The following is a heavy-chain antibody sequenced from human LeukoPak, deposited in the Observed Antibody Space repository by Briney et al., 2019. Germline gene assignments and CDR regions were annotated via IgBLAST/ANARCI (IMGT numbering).Heavy chain of an antibody. CDR3: AASGGYSSSWSL. Sequence: NPSETLSLTCSVSGGLIKTYYWHWLRQPPGKGLEWIADMYYSGITSYNPSLRSRVTMSVDTSRNQVSLNLNSVSAADTAVYYCAASGGYSSSWSLWGQGTLVTVSS. CDR1: GGLIKTYY. CDR2: MYYSGIT. D-gene: IGHD6-13*01. V-gene: IGHV4-59*01. J-gene: IGHJ4*02.